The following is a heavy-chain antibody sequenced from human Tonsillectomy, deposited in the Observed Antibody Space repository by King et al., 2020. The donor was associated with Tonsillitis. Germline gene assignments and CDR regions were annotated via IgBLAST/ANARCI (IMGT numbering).Heavy chain of an antibody. V-gene: IGHV5-10-1*01. D-gene: IGHD3-9*01. CDR1: ANSFTTYW. CDR3: AGSFYDILTGSPWDY. Sequence: EQLVQSGAEVKKPGESLRISCKGSANSFTTYWISWVRQKPGKGLEWMGMIDPHDSHTNYSPSFQGHVTISADKSISTAYLQWSSLKASDTAMYYCAGSFYDILTGSPWDYWGQGSLVTVSS. J-gene: IGHJ4*02. CDR2: IDPHDSHT.